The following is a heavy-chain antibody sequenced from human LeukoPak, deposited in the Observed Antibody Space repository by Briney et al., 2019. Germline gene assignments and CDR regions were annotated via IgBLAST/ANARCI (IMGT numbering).Heavy chain of an antibody. D-gene: IGHD6-6*01. CDR3: ARDDGSSSYYGMDV. CDR1: GGTFSSYA. J-gene: IGHJ6*02. CDR2: IIPIFGTA. Sequence: SVKVSCTASGGTFSSYAISWVRQTPGQGFEWMGGIIPIFGTANYAQKFQGRVTITADESTSTAYMELSSLRSEDTAVYYCARDDGSSSYYGMDVWGQGTTVTVSS. V-gene: IGHV1-69*13.